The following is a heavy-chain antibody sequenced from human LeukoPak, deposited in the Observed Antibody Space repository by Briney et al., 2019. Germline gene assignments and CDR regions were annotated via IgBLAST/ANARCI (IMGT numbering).Heavy chain of an antibody. CDR1: GYTFTSYY. V-gene: IGHV1-46*01. D-gene: IGHD3-22*01. J-gene: IGHJ4*02. Sequence: ASVKVSCKASGYTFTSYYMHWVRQAPGQGLEWMGILNPSGGSTSYAQKFQGRVTMTRDTSTSTVYMELSSLRSEDTAVDYCAREVVHYYDSSGGSDYWGQGTLVTVSS. CDR2: LNPSGGST. CDR3: AREVVHYYDSSGGSDY.